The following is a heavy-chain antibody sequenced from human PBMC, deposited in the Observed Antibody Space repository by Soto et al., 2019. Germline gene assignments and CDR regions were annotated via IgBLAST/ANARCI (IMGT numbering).Heavy chain of an antibody. Sequence: QVQLVESGGGVVQPGRSLRLSCAASGFTFSSYGMHWVRQAPGKGLEWVAVIWYDGSNKYYADSVKGRFTISRDNSKNRRYPXRNSLRAEDTAVYYCARDETGESSGWWSCHYGMDVWGQGTTVTVSS. V-gene: IGHV3-33*01. CDR3: ARDETGESSGWWSCHYGMDV. CDR2: IWYDGSNK. J-gene: IGHJ6*02. CDR1: GFTFSSYG. D-gene: IGHD6-19*01.